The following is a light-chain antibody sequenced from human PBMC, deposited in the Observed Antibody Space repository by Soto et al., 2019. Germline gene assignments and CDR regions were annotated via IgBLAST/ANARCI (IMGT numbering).Light chain of an antibody. J-gene: IGLJ3*02. CDR2: EVN. CDR1: SSDIGGYNY. V-gene: IGLV2-14*01. CDR3: SSYTGSSTLV. Sequence: QSALTQPASVSGSPGQSITISCTGTSSDIGGYNYVSWYRQHPGKAPKLMIYEVNNRPSGVSNRFSGSKSDNTASLTISGLQAEDEADYYCSSYTGSSTLVFGGGTKLTVL.